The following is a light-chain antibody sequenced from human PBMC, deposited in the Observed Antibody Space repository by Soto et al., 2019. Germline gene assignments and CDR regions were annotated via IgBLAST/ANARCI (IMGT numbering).Light chain of an antibody. Sequence: QSVLTQPASVSGSPGQSFTISCTGTSSDVGGYNHVSWYQHSPGKAPKLILFAVSDRPSGVSHRFSGSKSGNTASLTISGLQAEDEADYYCCSYTSLSTVVFGGGTKVTVL. CDR1: SSDVGGYNH. CDR2: AVS. V-gene: IGLV2-14*01. J-gene: IGLJ2*01. CDR3: CSYTSLSTVV.